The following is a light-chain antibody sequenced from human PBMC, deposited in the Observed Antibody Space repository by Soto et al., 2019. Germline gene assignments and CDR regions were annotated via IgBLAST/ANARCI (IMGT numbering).Light chain of an antibody. V-gene: IGKV3D-15*01. CDR2: GES. Sequence: EIVLTQSPGTLSLSPGETATLSCRASQSLRTNSLAWYQQKPGQAPRILIYGESTRATGIPARFSGSGSGTELNLTISRLQSEDFAVYYCQQYNNWPITCGQGTRLEIK. J-gene: IGKJ5*01. CDR1: QSLRTN. CDR3: QQYNNWPIT.